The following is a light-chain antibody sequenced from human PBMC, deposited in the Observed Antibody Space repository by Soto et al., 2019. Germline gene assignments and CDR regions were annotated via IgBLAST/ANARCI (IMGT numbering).Light chain of an antibody. J-gene: IGKJ5*01. V-gene: IGKV3-20*01. CDR1: QSVISNY. Sequence: SPGERATLSCRASQSVISNYLAWYQQRPGQAPRLLIYVASNRATGIPDRFSGSGSGTDFTLTISRLEPEDFAVYYCQQYGTSPPITFGQGTRLEIK. CDR2: VAS. CDR3: QQYGTSPPIT.